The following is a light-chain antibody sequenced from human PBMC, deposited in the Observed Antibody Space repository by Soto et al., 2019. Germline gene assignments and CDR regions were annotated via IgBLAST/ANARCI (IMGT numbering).Light chain of an antibody. V-gene: IGKV2-28*01. CDR2: LGS. Sequence: IVMTESPLSLPATPGEPASISCRSSQSLLHSNGYNYLDRYLQKPGQSPQLLISLGSNRASGVPDRFSGSGSGTDFTLKISRVEAEDVGVYYCMQALQTPTFGQGTKVDIK. CDR1: QSLLHSNGYNY. CDR3: MQALQTPT. J-gene: IGKJ1*01.